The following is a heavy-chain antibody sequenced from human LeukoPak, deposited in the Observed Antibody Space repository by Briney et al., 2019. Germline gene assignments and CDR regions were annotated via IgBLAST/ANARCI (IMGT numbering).Heavy chain of an antibody. Sequence: ASVKVSCKASGYTFTNYGISWVRQAPGQGLEWMGWISIYNGHTNYAQELQGRVTMTTDTSTSTAYMDLRSLKSDDTAVYYCARGGRWELPRPYAFDIWGQGTMVTVSS. CDR1: GYTFTNYG. CDR2: ISIYNGHT. V-gene: IGHV1-18*01. CDR3: ARGGRWELPRPYAFDI. D-gene: IGHD1-26*01. J-gene: IGHJ3*02.